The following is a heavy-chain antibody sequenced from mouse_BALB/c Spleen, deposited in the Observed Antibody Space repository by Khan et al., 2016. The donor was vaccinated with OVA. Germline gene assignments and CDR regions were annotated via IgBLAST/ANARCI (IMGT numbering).Heavy chain of an antibody. D-gene: IGHD1-1*01. CDR2: TNPTNGRT. CDR1: GYTFTSYW. J-gene: IGHJ2*01. Sequence: QVQLQQSGAELVKAGASVKMSCKASGYTFTSYWMHWVKQRLGQGLEWFAETNPTNGRTYYNEKFKSKATLTVDNSSSTAYILLSGPTFEDSSVYYCARIKKIVATYFDYWGQGTTLTVSS. CDR3: ARIKKIVATYFDY. V-gene: IGHV1S81*02.